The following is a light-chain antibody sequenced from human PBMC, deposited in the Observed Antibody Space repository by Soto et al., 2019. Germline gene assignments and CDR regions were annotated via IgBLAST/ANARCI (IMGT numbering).Light chain of an antibody. Sequence: QSVLTQPASVSGSPGQSITISCTGTSRDVGGYTHVSWYQQHPGKAPKLIIYEVFNRPSGISNRFSASKSGNTASLTISGLQAEDEADYYCSSYTTSTTWVFGGGTKLTVL. CDR2: EVF. J-gene: IGLJ3*02. CDR3: SSYTTSTTWV. CDR1: SRDVGGYTH. V-gene: IGLV2-14*01.